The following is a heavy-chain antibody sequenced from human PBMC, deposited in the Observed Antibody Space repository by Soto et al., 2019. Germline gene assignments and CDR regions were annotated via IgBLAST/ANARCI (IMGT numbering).Heavy chain of an antibody. CDR2: IYHSGST. V-gene: IGHV4-30-2*01. D-gene: IGHD3-3*01. CDR1: GGSISSGGYS. CDR3: ARGFYDFWSGYYYYGMDV. J-gene: IGHJ6*02. Sequence: SETLSLTCAVSGGSISSGGYSWSWIREPPGKGLEWIGYIYHSGSTYYNPSLKSRVTISVDRSKNQFSLKLSSVTAADTAVYYCARGFYDFWSGYYYYGMDVWGQGTTVTVSS.